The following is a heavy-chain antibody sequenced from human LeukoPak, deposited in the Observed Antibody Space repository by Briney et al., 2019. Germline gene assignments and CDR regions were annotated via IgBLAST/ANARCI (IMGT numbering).Heavy chain of an antibody. CDR3: ATWAQPGRYYAFDI. Sequence: ASVKVSCKVSGYTLTELSMHWVRQAPGKGLEWMGGFDPEDGETIYAQKFQGRVTMTEDTSTDTAYMELSSLRSEDTAVYYCATWAQPGRYYAFDIWGQGTMVTVSS. CDR1: GYTLTELS. CDR2: FDPEDGET. D-gene: IGHD2-2*01. V-gene: IGHV1-24*01. J-gene: IGHJ3*02.